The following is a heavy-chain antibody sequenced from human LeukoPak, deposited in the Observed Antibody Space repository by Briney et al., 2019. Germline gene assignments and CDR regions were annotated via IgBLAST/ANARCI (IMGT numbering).Heavy chain of an antibody. CDR2: IYYSGST. CDR3: ARTYCRGGSCHFDY. CDR1: GGSISSYY. D-gene: IGHD2-15*01. J-gene: IGHJ4*02. V-gene: IGHV4-59*08. Sequence: NPSETLSLTCTVSGGSISSYYWSWIRQPPGKGLEWIAYIYYSGSTDSNPSLKSRVTISVDTSKNQISLKLSSVTAADTAVYYCARTYCRGGSCHFDYWGQGTLVTVSS.